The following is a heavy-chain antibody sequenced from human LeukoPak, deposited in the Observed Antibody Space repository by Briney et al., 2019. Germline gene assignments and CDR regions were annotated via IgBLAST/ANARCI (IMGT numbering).Heavy chain of an antibody. Sequence: SGTLSLTCAVSGGSISSSNWWSWVRQPPGKGLEWIGEIYHSGSTNYNPSLKSRVTISVDKSKNQFSLKLSSVTAADTAVYYCARDKHSSSSLFDYWGQGTLVTVSS. V-gene: IGHV4-4*02. J-gene: IGHJ4*02. CDR1: GGSISSSNW. CDR3: ARDKHSSSSLFDY. D-gene: IGHD6-13*01. CDR2: IYHSGST.